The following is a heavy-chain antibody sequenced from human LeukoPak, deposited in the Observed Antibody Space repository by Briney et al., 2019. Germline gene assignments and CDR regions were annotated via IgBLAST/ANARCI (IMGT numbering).Heavy chain of an antibody. CDR3: AKYKGNSHYYYYMDV. Sequence: PGGSLRLSCAASGFTFSSFAMSWVRQAPGKGLEWVSAISDNGIGTYYADSVKGRSTVSRDNSKNTLYLQMSSLRAEDTAVYYCAKYKGNSHYYYYMDVWGKGTTVTVSS. J-gene: IGHJ6*03. V-gene: IGHV3-23*01. CDR2: ISDNGIGT. D-gene: IGHD4-23*01. CDR1: GFTFSSFA.